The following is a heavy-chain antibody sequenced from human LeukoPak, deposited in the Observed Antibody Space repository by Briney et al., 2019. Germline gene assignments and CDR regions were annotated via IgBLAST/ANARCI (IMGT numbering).Heavy chain of an antibody. CDR1: GFTFSSHW. CDR2: INSDGSST. D-gene: IGHD3-22*01. V-gene: IGHV3-74*01. Sequence: GGSLRLSCAASGFTFSSHWMHWVRQDAGKGLVLVSRINSDGSSTSYADSVKGRFTISRDNAKNTLYLQMNSLRAEDTAVYYCARDPTRRFYYYDSSGMFDYWGQGTLVTVSS. CDR3: ARDPTRRFYYYDSSGMFDY. J-gene: IGHJ4*02.